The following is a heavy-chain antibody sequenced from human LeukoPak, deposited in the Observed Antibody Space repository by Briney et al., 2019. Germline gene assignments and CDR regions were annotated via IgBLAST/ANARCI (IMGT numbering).Heavy chain of an antibody. CDR2: INHSGST. V-gene: IGHV4-34*01. D-gene: IGHD2-2*01. CDR1: GGSFSGYY. J-gene: IGHJ4*02. CDR3: ARGRIVVVPAAIFYYFDY. Sequence: PSETLSLTCAVYGGSFSGYYWSWIRQPPGKGLEWIGEINHSGSTNYNPSLKSRVTISVDTSKNQFSLKLSSVTAADTAVYYCARGRIVVVPAAIFYYFDYWGQGTLVTVSS.